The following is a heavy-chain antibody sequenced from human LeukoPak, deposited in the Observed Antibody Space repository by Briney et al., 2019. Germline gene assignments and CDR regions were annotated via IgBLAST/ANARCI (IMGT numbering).Heavy chain of an antibody. CDR1: GYTLTGYY. D-gene: IGHD6-13*01. Sequence: ASVKVSCEASGYTLTGYYMHWVRQATGQGLEWMGWMNPNSGNTGYAQKFQGRVTMTRNTSISTAYMELSSLRSEDTAVYYCARGGIAAAGAYLAYWGQGTLVTVSS. V-gene: IGHV1-8*02. CDR3: ARGGIAAAGAYLAY. CDR2: MNPNSGNT. J-gene: IGHJ4*02.